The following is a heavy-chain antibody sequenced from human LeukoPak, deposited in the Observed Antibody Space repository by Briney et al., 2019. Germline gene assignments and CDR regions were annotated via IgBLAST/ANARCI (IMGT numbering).Heavy chain of an antibody. Sequence: GGSLRLSCAASGFTFNNYGMSWARQAPGKGLEWVSGITSSGGSTYYADSVKGRFTISRDYSKNTLHLQMNSLRAEDTAVYYCGKGGSSFYYGSGSLYYFDYWGQGTLVTVSS. CDR1: GFTFNNYG. J-gene: IGHJ4*02. CDR3: GKGGSSFYYGSGSLYYFDY. V-gene: IGHV3-23*01. CDR2: ITSSGGST. D-gene: IGHD3-10*01.